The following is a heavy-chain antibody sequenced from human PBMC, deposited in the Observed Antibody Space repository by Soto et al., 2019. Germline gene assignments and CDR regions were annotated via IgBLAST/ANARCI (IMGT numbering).Heavy chain of an antibody. CDR1: GYTFTRYY. V-gene: IGHV1-46*01. CDR2: VNPSGSST. J-gene: IGHJ6*02. CDR3: ARVGPEDFVAAADDYYYYGMDV. Sequence: QVQLVQSGAEVKKPGASVKVSCMASGYTFTRYYMHWVRQAPGQGLEWMGMVNPSGSSTSYAQRFQGRVTMTRDTSTTTLYMELSSLRSEDTAVYFCARVGPEDFVAAADDYYYYGMDVWGQGTTVTVSS. D-gene: IGHD6-13*01.